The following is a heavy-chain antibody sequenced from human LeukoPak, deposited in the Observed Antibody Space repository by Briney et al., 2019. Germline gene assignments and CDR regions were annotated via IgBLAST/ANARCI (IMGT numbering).Heavy chain of an antibody. CDR1: GFTFSSYE. V-gene: IGHV3-48*03. J-gene: IGHJ4*02. CDR2: ISSGGDTT. D-gene: IGHD3-22*01. Sequence: PGGSLRLSCAASGFTFSSYEMNWARQAPGKGLDWVSYISSGGDTTYYADSVKGRFTISRDNAKNSLYLQMNSLRAEDTAVYYCARDNYDTGGYYFDWGQGTLVTVSS. CDR3: ARDNYDTGGYYFD.